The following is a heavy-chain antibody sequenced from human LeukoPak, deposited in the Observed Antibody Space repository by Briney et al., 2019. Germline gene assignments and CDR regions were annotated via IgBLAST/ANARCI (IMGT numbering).Heavy chain of an antibody. V-gene: IGHV1-69*01. CDR1: GGTFSSYA. D-gene: IGHD6-13*01. CDR2: IIPIFGTA. CDR3: ARVAAAGPPYFDY. J-gene: IGHJ4*02. Sequence: SVKVSCQASGGTFSSYAISWLRQAPGQGLEWMGGIIPIFGTANYAQKFQGRVTITADESTSTAYMELSSLRSEDTAVYYCARVAAAGPPYFDYWGQGTLVTVSS.